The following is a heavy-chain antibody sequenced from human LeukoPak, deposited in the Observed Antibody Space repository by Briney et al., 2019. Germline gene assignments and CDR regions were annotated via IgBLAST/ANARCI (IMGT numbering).Heavy chain of an antibody. D-gene: IGHD1-14*01. CDR3: ATETNRAGDNPRDY. CDR1: GFTFSSYG. CDR2: ILYDGNNK. Sequence: GGSLRLSCAASGFTFSSYGMHWVRQAPGKGLEWVAVILYDGNNKYYADSVKGRFTISRDNPKNTLYLQMNNLRVEDTAVYYCATETNRAGDNPRDYWGQGTLVTVSS. V-gene: IGHV3-30*03. J-gene: IGHJ4*02.